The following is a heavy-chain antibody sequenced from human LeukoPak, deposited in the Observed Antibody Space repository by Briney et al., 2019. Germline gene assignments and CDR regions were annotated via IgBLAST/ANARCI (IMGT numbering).Heavy chain of an antibody. D-gene: IGHD6-19*01. CDR3: ARRDISSGWSFDY. V-gene: IGHV4-4*07. CDR2: IHTSGST. J-gene: IGHJ4*02. CDR1: GGSISNYH. Sequence: SETLSLTCTVSGGSISNYHWSWIRQPAGKGLEWIGQIHTSGSTNYNPPLKSRVTMSIDTAEDQVSLTIRSVTAADTAFYYCARRDISSGWSFDYWGQGTLVTVSS.